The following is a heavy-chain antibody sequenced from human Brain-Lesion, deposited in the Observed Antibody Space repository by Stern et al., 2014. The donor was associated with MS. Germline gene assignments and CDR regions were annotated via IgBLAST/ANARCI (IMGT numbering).Heavy chain of an antibody. V-gene: IGHV1-3*01. CDR1: GYTFIRYA. D-gene: IGHD3-22*01. CDR3: ARDDHRDSSGHYAPFDY. Sequence: QMQLVQSWAEVKKPGASVKVSCKASGYTFIRYAMQWVRQAPGQRLEWMGRINGVDDKTKYSHKFQGRVTITRDTSANTVYMELSSLRSEDTAVYYCARDDHRDSSGHYAPFDYWGQGTRVTVSS. J-gene: IGHJ4*02. CDR2: INGVDDKT.